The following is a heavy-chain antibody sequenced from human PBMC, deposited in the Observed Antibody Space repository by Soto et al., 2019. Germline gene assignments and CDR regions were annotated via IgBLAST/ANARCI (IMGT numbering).Heavy chain of an antibody. CDR3: IQSRCGGDCLQSYASYYYYGMDV. CDR1: AFSLSTGGVG. CDR2: IYWDADK. J-gene: IGHJ6*02. Sequence: QITLKESGPTLVKPTQTLTLTCTFSAFSLSTGGVGVGWIRQPPGKALEWLALIYWDADKRSSPSLRSRLTIAKDTPKDQEVITMTNMDPVDTATYYCIQSRCGGDCLQSYASYYYYGMDVWGQGTTVTVSS. D-gene: IGHD2-21*02. V-gene: IGHV2-5*02.